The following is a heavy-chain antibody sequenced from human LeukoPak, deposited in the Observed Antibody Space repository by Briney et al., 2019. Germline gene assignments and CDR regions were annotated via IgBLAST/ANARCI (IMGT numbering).Heavy chain of an antibody. CDR3: ARRIRLRQWLVLDGMGV. Sequence: SETLSLTCTVSGGSISSSSYYWGWIRQPPGKGLEWIGRIYYSGSTYYNPSLKSRVTISVDTSKNQFSLKLSSVTAADTAVYYCARRIRLRQWLVLDGMGVWGQGTTVTVSS. CDR2: IYYSGST. V-gene: IGHV4-39*01. CDR1: GGSISSSSYY. J-gene: IGHJ6*02. D-gene: IGHD6-19*01.